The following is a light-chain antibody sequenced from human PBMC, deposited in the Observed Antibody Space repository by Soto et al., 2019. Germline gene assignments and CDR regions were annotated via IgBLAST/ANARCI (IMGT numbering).Light chain of an antibody. V-gene: IGLV2-14*01. Sequence: QSVLTQPASVSGSPGQSITISCTGTSSDVGGYNYVSWYQQHPGEAPKLMIYEVSNQPSGVSNRFSGSKSGNTASLTISGLQAEDEADYYCSSYTSSDTYVFGTGIKVTVL. CDR1: SSDVGGYNY. CDR3: SSYTSSDTYV. CDR2: EVS. J-gene: IGLJ1*01.